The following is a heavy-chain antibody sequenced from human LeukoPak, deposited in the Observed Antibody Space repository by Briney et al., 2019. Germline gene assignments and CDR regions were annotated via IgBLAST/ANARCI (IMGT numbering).Heavy chain of an antibody. CDR3: ARLGSGSYYSLSDFDY. Sequence: GESLKISCKGSGYSFTSYWIGWVRQMPGKGLEWMGIIYPGDSDTRYSPSCQGQVTISADKSISTAYLQWSSLKASDTAMYYCARLGSGSYYSLSDFDYWGQGTLVTVSS. D-gene: IGHD1-26*01. CDR2: IYPGDSDT. V-gene: IGHV5-51*01. J-gene: IGHJ4*02. CDR1: GYSFTSYW.